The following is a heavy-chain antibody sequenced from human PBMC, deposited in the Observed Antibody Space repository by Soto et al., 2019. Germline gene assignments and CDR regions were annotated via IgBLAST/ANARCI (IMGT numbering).Heavy chain of an antibody. V-gene: IGHV5-51*01. CDR1: GYSFTSYW. J-gene: IGHJ4*02. CDR3: ARLLARDGYNIIDY. D-gene: IGHD5-12*01. Sequence: GESLKISCKASGYSFTSYWIGWVRQMPGKGLEWMGIIYPVDSDTRYSPSFQGQVTISADKSISTAYLHWSSLKASDTAMYYCARLLARDGYNIIDYWGQGTLVTVSS. CDR2: IYPVDSDT.